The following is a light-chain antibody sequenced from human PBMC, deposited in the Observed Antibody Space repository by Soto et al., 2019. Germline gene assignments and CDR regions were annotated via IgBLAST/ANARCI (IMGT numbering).Light chain of an antibody. CDR3: QQYCISPPWT. CDR2: GAS. V-gene: IGKV3-20*01. Sequence: EIVLTQSPGTLSLSPGERATLSCRASQSVSSTYLAWFQQKPGQAPRLLIYGASSRATGIPDRFSGSGSGTDFTLTISRLEPEDVAVYYCQQYCISPPWTFGQGTKVEIK. J-gene: IGKJ1*01. CDR1: QSVSSTY.